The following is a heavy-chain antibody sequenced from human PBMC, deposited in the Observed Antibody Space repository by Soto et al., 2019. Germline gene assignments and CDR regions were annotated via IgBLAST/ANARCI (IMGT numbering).Heavy chain of an antibody. CDR1: GGTFSSYS. V-gene: IGHV1-69*13. J-gene: IGHJ6*02. D-gene: IGHD1-1*01. Sequence: EASVKVSCKASGGTFSSYSISWVRQAPGQGLEWMGGIIPIFGTANYAQKFQGRVTITADESTSTAYMELSSLRSEDTAVYYCARHRANWNPPSGGMDVWGQGTTVTVSS. CDR3: ARHRANWNPPSGGMDV. CDR2: IIPIFGTA.